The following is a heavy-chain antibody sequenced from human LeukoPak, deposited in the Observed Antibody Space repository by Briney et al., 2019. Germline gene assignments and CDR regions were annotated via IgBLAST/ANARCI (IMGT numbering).Heavy chain of an antibody. V-gene: IGHV4-34*01. CDR1: GFTFSSYS. CDR2: INHSGST. J-gene: IGHJ4*02. CDR3: ARAGRIYYDSHLGY. Sequence: GSLRLSCAASGFTFSSYSMSWVRQAPGKGLEWIGEINHSGSTNYNPSLKSRVTISVDTSKNQFSLKLSSVTAADTAVYYCARAGRIYYDSHLGYWGQGTLVTVSS. D-gene: IGHD3-22*01.